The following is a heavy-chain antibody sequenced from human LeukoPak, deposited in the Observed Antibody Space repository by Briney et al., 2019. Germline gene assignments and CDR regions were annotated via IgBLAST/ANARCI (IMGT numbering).Heavy chain of an antibody. J-gene: IGHJ4*02. CDR2: IYYSGSV. CDR3: ARVESSSWYTL. CDR1: GGSISSYY. V-gene: IGHV4-59*01. D-gene: IGHD6-13*01. Sequence: SETLSLTCTVSGGSISSYYWSWIRQPPGKGLEGIAYIYYSGSVNYNPSLKSRVTISVDTSKNQFSLNLNSVTAADTAISYCARVESSSWYTLWGQGNLVTVSS.